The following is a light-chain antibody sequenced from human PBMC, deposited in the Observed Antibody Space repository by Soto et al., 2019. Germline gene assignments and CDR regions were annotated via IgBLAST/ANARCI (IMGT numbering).Light chain of an antibody. Sequence: EVVLTQSPATLSLSTGERATLSCRASENVRTFVDWYQQKPGQAPRLLIHGASNRATGIPARFSGSGSGKDFTLTISNLEPEDFAVYYCQQHSHWPPWTFGQGTRVEI. V-gene: IGKV3-11*01. J-gene: IGKJ1*01. CDR3: QQHSHWPPWT. CDR2: GAS. CDR1: ENVRTF.